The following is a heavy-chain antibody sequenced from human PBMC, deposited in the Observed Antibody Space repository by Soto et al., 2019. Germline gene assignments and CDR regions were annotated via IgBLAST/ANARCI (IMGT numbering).Heavy chain of an antibody. CDR3: ARDGSPSFGSWFDS. CDR1: GGSISSSSYY. V-gene: IGHV4-39*02. CDR2: IYYSGST. J-gene: IGHJ5*01. D-gene: IGHD3-10*01. Sequence: PSETLSLTCTVSGGSISSSSYYWGWIRQPPGKGLEWIGSIYYSGSTYYNPSLKSRVTISVDTSKNQFSLKLSSVTAADTAVYYCARDGSPSFGSWFDSWGQGSLVTVSS.